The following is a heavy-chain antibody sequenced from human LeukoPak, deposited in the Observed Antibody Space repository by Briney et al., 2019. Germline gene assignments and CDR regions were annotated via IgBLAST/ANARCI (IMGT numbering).Heavy chain of an antibody. V-gene: IGHV4-39*01. CDR3: ARHRPPKIEVAGKGQFDY. CDR2: ISYIGTT. D-gene: IGHD6-19*01. Sequence: SETLSLTCTVSGGSVSSSTSFWGWIRQPPGKGLEWIGSISYIGTTYYNPSLKSRVTISVDMSKNQFSLELSSVTAADTALFYCARHRPPKIEVAGKGQFDYWGQGTLVTVSS. J-gene: IGHJ4*02. CDR1: GGSVSSSTSF.